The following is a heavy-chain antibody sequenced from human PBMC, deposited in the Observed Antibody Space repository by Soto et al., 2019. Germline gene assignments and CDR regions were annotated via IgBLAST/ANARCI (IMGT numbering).Heavy chain of an antibody. CDR3: AMVDVYVTPSPQDV. CDR1: GYTFTSYG. CDR2: ISAYNGNT. Sequence: ASVKGSCKASGYTFTSYGITWVRKATGQGLEWMGWISAYNGNTNYAQNLQGRVTLTTDTSTSTAYMELRSLRSNDTAIYYCAMVDVYVTPSPQDVWGQGTTVTVSS. V-gene: IGHV1-18*01. J-gene: IGHJ6*02. D-gene: IGHD3-16*01.